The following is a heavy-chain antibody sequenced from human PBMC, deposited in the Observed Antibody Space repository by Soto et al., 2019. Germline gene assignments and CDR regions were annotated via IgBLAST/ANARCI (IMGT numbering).Heavy chain of an antibody. V-gene: IGHV4-31*03. CDR1: GGSISSGGYY. D-gene: IGHD3-22*01. CDR2: IYYSGST. CDR3: ARHNYDSSGTAVDV. J-gene: IGHJ6*02. Sequence: QVQLQESGPGLVKPSQTLSLTCTVSGGSISSGGYYWSWIRQHPGKGLEWIGYIYYSGSTYYNPPLRSRVTIXVXPXXNQFSLKLSSVTAADTAVYYCARHNYDSSGTAVDVWGQGTTVTVSS.